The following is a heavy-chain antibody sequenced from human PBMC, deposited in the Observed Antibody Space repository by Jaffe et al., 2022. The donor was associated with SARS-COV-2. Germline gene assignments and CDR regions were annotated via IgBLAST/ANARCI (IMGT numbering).Heavy chain of an antibody. CDR3: ARRDSSSWPIEYFQH. V-gene: IGHV4-39*01. Sequence: QLQLQESGPGLVKPSETLSLTCTVSGGSISSSSYYWGWIRQPPGKGLEWIGSIYYSGSTYYNPSLKSRVTISVDTSKNQFSLKLSSVTAADTAVYYCARRDSSSWPIEYFQHWGQGTLVTVSS. CDR2: IYYSGST. J-gene: IGHJ1*01. CDR1: GGSISSSSYY. D-gene: IGHD6-13*01.